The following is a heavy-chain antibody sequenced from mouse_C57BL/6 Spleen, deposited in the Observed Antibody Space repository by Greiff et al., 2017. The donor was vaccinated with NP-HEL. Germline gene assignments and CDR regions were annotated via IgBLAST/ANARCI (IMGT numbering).Heavy chain of an antibody. CDR1: GYTFTDYY. Sequence: EVQLQQSGPELVKPGASVKISCKASGYTFTDYYMNWVKQSHGKSLEWIGDINPNNGGTSYNQKFKGKATLTVDKSSSTAYMELRSLTSEDSAVYYCARIGGYSNYAYYFDYWGQGTTLTVSS. CDR2: INPNNGGT. V-gene: IGHV1-26*01. CDR3: ARIGGYSNYAYYFDY. J-gene: IGHJ2*01. D-gene: IGHD2-5*01.